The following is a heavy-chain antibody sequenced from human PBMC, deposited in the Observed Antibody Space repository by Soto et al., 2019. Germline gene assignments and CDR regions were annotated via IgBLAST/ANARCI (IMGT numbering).Heavy chain of an antibody. CDR3: ARSLYGDYFDY. CDR1: GGTFSSYA. D-gene: IGHD4-17*01. Sequence: ASVKVSCKASGGTFSSYAVSWVRQAPGQGLEWMGGIIPIFGTANYAQKFQGRVTITADESTSTAYMELSSLRSEDTAVYYCARSLYGDYFDYWGQGTLVTVSS. CDR2: IIPIFGTA. J-gene: IGHJ4*02. V-gene: IGHV1-69*13.